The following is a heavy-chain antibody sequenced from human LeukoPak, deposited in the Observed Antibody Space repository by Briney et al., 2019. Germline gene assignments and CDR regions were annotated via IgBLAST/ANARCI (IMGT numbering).Heavy chain of an antibody. V-gene: IGHV3-33*01. CDR3: ARSTYFGDY. CDR2: IWFDGSNK. J-gene: IGHJ4*02. D-gene: IGHD2/OR15-2a*01. CDR1: GFIFSSYG. Sequence: GGSLRLSCAASGFIFSSYGMHWVRRAPGKGLEWVAVIWFDGSNKYYADSVKGRFTISRDNSKNMLYLQMNSLRAEDTAVFYCARSTYFGDYWGQGILVTVSS.